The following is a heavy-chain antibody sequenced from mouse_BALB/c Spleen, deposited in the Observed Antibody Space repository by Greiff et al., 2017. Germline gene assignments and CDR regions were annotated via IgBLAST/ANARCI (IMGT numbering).Heavy chain of an antibody. D-gene: IGHD4-1*01. CDR2: INPSTGYT. CDR3: ALGPQYYFDY. J-gene: IGHJ2*01. CDR1: GYTFTSYW. V-gene: IGHV1-7*01. Sequence: QVHVKQSGAELAKPGASVKMSCKASGYTFTSYWMHWVKQRPGQGLEWIGYINPSTGYTEYNQKFKDKATLTADKSSSTAYMQLSSLTSEDSAVYYCALGPQYYFDYWGQGTTLTVSS.